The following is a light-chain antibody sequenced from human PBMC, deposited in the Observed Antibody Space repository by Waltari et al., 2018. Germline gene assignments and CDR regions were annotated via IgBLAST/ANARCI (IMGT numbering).Light chain of an antibody. J-gene: IGKJ2*01. V-gene: IGKV3-20*01. CDR3: QQYGGSPTYT. CDR1: QRVSSNY. CDR2: GAS. Sequence: ESVLTQSPGTLSLSPVERATLSCRASQRVSSNYLAWYQQRPGQAPRLLFFGASSRATGVPDRFSGSVSGTDFTLTISRLEPEDFAVYFCQQYGGSPTYTFGQGTKLEIK.